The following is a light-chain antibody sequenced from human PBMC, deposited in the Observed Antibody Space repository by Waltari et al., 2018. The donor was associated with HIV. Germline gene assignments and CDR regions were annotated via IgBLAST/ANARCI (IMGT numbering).Light chain of an antibody. Sequence: QSALTQPPSASGSPGQSVTLSCTGTNSDIGTYDYVSWYQQHPGKTPKLFISEVTKRPSGVSDRFSGSKSGNTAFLTVSGLQAEDEADYYCSSFANRDGFYVLFGGGTRLTVL. CDR1: NSDIGTYDY. CDR3: SSFANRDGFYVL. J-gene: IGLJ2*01. CDR2: EVT. V-gene: IGLV2-8*01.